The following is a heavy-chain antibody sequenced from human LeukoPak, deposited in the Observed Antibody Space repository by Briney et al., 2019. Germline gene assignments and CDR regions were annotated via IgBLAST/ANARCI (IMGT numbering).Heavy chain of an antibody. CDR3: ARVPGITMTGGFDY. CDR1: GFTFDNYG. V-gene: IGHV3-30*03. D-gene: IGHD6-19*01. CDR2: ISYDGGKK. Sequence: GRSLRLSCAASGFTFDNYGMHWVRQAPGKGLDWVALISYDGGKKYYADSVRGRFTISRDNSKNTLYLQMDSLRAEDTAVYYCARVPGITMTGGFDYWGQGALVTVSS. J-gene: IGHJ4*02.